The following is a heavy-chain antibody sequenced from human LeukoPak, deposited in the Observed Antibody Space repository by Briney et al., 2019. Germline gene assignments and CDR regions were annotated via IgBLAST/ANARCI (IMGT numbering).Heavy chain of an antibody. Sequence: SETLSLTCAVYGGSFSGYYWSWIRQPPGKGLEWIGEINRSGSTNYNPSLKSRVTISVDTSKNQFSLKLSSVTAADTAVYYCARGLDTAMDYGMDVWGKGTTVTVSS. CDR3: ARGLDTAMDYGMDV. CDR2: INRSGST. D-gene: IGHD5-18*01. J-gene: IGHJ6*04. CDR1: GGSFSGYY. V-gene: IGHV4-34*01.